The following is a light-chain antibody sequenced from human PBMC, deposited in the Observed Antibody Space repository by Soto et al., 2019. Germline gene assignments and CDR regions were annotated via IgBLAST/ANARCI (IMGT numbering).Light chain of an antibody. CDR3: QQRSVWPIT. CDR2: GAS. CDR1: QSVSSRS. J-gene: IGKJ5*01. Sequence: EIVLTQSPGTLSLSPGERATLSCRASQSVSSRSLAWYQQKPGQAPRLLISGASSRAADIPDRFSGSGSGTDFTLTINRLEPEDFAVYYCQQRSVWPITFGQGTRLEIK. V-gene: IGKV3D-20*02.